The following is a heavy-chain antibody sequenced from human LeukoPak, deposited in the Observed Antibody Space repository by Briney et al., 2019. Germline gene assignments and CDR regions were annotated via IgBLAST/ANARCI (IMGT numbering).Heavy chain of an antibody. J-gene: IGHJ6*03. V-gene: IGHV1-18*04. CDR3: ARASAAADYYMDV. D-gene: IGHD6-13*01. CDR1: GYTFTGYY. Sequence: ASVKVSCKASGYTFTGYYMHWVRQAPGQGLEWMGWISAYNGNTNYAQKLQGRVTMTTDTSTSTAYMELRSLRSDDTAVYYCARASAAADYYMDVWGKGTTVTVSS. CDR2: ISAYNGNT.